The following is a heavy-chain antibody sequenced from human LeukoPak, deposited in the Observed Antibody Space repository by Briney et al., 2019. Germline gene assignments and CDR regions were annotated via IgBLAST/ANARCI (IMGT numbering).Heavy chain of an antibody. J-gene: IGHJ4*02. V-gene: IGHV3-23*01. Sequence: PGGSLRLSCAASGFSFSSYAMSWGRKAPGNRLGWVSAISGSGGSTYYADSVKGRFTISTDNTKNTLYLQRNSLRAEETAVYYCAKDPYSGSYFDYWGQGPLDSLPS. CDR3: AKDPYSGSYFDY. CDR1: GFSFSSYA. D-gene: IGHD1-26*01. CDR2: ISGSGGST.